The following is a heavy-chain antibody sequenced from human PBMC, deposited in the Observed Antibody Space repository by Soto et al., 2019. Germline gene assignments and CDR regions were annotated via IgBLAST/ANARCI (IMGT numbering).Heavy chain of an antibody. CDR2: IIPILGIA. CDR3: HGAATPPSWFDP. D-gene: IGHD2-15*01. V-gene: IGHV1-69*02. Sequence: QVQLVQSGAEVKKPGSSVKVSCKASGGTFSSYTISWVRQAPGQGLEWMGRIIPILGIANYAQKFQGRVTITADKSTSTAYMERSSLRSEDTAVYYCHGAATPPSWFDPWGQGTLVTVSS. CDR1: GGTFSSYT. J-gene: IGHJ5*02.